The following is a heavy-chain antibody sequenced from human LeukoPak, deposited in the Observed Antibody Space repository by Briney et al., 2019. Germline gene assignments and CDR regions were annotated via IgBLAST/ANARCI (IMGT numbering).Heavy chain of an antibody. V-gene: IGHV4-4*09. CDR2: IYTSGST. Sequence: SETLSLTCTVSGGSISSYYWSWIRQPPGKGLEGIGYIYTSGSTNYNPSLKSRVTISVDTSKNQFSLKLSSVTAADTAVYYCARGYSYGWGGDAFDIWGQGTMVTVSS. D-gene: IGHD5-18*01. J-gene: IGHJ3*02. CDR3: ARGYSYGWGGDAFDI. CDR1: GGSISSYY.